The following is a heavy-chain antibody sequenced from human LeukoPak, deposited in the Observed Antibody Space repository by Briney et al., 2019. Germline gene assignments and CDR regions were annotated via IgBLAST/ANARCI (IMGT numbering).Heavy chain of an antibody. J-gene: IGHJ4*02. CDR2: IYTSGST. V-gene: IGHV4-61*02. Sequence: SETLSLTCTVSGGSISSGSYYWSWIRQPAGKGLEWIGRIYTSGSTNYNPSLKSRVTISVDTSKNQFSLKLSSVIAADTAVYYCARASGYSYGWVDYWGQGTLVTVSS. CDR3: ARASGYSYGWVDY. D-gene: IGHD5-18*01. CDR1: GGSISSGSYY.